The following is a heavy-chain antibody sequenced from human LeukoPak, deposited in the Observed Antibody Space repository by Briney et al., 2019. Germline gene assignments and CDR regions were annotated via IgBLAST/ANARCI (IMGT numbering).Heavy chain of an antibody. CDR2: ISYDGSNK. CDR1: GFTFSSYA. Sequence: GRSLRLSCAASGFTFSSYAMHWVRQAPGKGLEWVAVISYDGSNKYYADSVKGRFTISRDNAKNSLYLQMNSLRAEDTAVYYCGRDGSSGYYQDWGQGTLVTVSS. V-gene: IGHV3-30-3*01. J-gene: IGHJ4*02. D-gene: IGHD3-22*01. CDR3: GRDGSSGYYQD.